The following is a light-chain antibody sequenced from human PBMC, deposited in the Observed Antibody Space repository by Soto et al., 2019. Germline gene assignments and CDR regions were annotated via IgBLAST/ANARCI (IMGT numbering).Light chain of an antibody. V-gene: IGLV1-51*01. CDR1: GSNIGNNF. CDR3: ATWDNLLSAGV. CDR2: DND. J-gene: IGLJ2*01. Sequence: QSVLTQTPSVSATPGQKVTIACSGGGSNIGNNFVSWFQRLPGAAPKLLLFDNDERPSGIPDRFSGSKSGTSATLDITGLQAGDEAEYYCATWDNLLSAGVFGGGTKLTVL.